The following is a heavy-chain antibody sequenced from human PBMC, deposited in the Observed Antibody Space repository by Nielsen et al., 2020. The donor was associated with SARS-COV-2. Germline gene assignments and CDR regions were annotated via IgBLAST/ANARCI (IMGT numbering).Heavy chain of an antibody. CDR1: GFSINKFG. D-gene: IGHD6-13*01. V-gene: IGHV3-30*18. CDR3: TKGAQLGDY. CDR2: ISYDGSVK. Sequence: GESLKISCAASGFSINKFGMHWVRQAPGKGLDWVTFISYDGSVKYYANSVKGRFTISTDMSKNTLYLQMNSLRPEDTAVYYCTKGAQLGDYWGQGTLVTVSS. J-gene: IGHJ4*02.